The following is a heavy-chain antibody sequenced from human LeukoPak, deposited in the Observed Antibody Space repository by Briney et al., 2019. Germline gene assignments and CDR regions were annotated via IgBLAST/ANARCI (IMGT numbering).Heavy chain of an antibody. CDR1: EFTFNHYA. Sequence: GGSLRLTCAASEFTFNHYAMSWVRQAPGKGLEWVSSISGGGGSTYYADSVKGRFTISRDNSKNTLFLQMSSLTAGDAAVYYCAKSAYYDSSGFYREYYFDHWGQGTLVTVSS. J-gene: IGHJ4*02. CDR3: AKSAYYDSSGFYREYYFDH. D-gene: IGHD3-22*01. CDR2: ISGGGGST. V-gene: IGHV3-23*01.